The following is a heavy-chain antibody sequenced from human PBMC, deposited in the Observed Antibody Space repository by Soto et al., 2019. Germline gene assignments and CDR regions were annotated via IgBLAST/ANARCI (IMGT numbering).Heavy chain of an antibody. CDR2: ISDPGTST. D-gene: IGHD2-21*02. J-gene: IGHJ3*01. CDR3: AKSLVTPSDAFDL. Sequence: PGGSLRLSCAASGFTFGNYAMNWVRQAPGKWLEWISSISDPGTSTYYANSVKGRFSMSRDNSKNTLFLQMNRLRADDTAVYFCAKSLVTPSDAFDLWGRGXLVTV. CDR1: GFTFGNYA. V-gene: IGHV3-23*01.